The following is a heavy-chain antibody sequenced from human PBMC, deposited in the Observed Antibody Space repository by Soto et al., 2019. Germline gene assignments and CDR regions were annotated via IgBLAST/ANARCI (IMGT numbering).Heavy chain of an antibody. D-gene: IGHD6-6*01. CDR1: SDSMNSGGYY. V-gene: IGHV4-31*03. Sequence: TLSLTCSVSSDSMNSGGYYWSWIRQHPGKGLEWIGYIYSNGDTYYNPSLKSRVTISVDTSKNQFSLNLTSVTAADTAVYYCARRGGSSSGYYYYAMDVWGQGTTVTVSS. CDR3: ARRGGSSSGYYYYAMDV. J-gene: IGHJ6*02. CDR2: IYSNGDT.